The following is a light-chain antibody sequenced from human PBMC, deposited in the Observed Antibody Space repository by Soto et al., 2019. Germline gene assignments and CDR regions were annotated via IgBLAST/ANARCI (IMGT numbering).Light chain of an antibody. J-gene: IGKJ4*01. CDR3: QQFNAYPLT. CDR2: GAS. Sequence: DIQLTQSPSFLSASVGDRVTISCRASQGISDYLAWYQQKPGKAPKLLMYGASTLQSGVPSRFSGSASGTEFTLTFSSLHPEDFATYFCQQFNAYPLTFGGGTKLEIK. V-gene: IGKV1-9*01. CDR1: QGISDY.